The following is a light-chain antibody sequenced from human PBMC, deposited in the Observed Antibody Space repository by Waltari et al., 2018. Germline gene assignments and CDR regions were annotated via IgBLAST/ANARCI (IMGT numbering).Light chain of an antibody. CDR2: RND. V-gene: IGLV1-47*01. J-gene: IGLJ3*02. CDR1: SSNIGSNF. Sequence: QSVLPQPPSASGTPGQRVTISCSGSSSNIGSNFVYWYQQLPGTAPKLLIYRNDQRPSGVPDRFSGSKSGTSASLAISGLRSEDEADYYCAAWDGSLTGPVFGGGTKLTVL. CDR3: AAWDGSLTGPV.